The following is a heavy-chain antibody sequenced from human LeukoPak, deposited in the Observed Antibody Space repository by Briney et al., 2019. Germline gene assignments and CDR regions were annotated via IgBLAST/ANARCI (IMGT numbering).Heavy chain of an antibody. V-gene: IGHV4-59*01. D-gene: IGHD2-15*01. CDR2: IYYSGST. Sequence: KPSETLSLTCTVSGDSISSYYWSWIRQPPGKGLEWIGYIYYSGSTNYNPSLKSRVTISVDTSKNQFSLKLSSVNAADTAVYYCARDYLGGYYYGMDVWGQGTTVTVSS. CDR1: GDSISSYY. CDR3: ARDYLGGYYYGMDV. J-gene: IGHJ6*02.